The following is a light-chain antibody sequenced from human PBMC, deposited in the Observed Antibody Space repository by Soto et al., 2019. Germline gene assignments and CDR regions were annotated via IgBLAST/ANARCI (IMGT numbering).Light chain of an antibody. J-gene: IGLJ2*01. CDR3: SSYTSSNTLVV. V-gene: IGLV2-14*03. CDR2: DVI. CDR1: SSDVGGFNY. Sequence: QSALTQPASVSGSPGQSITISCTGTSSDVGGFNYVSWYQQHPGKAPKLIIYDVIKRPSGVSNRFSGSKSGNTASLTISGLQAEDEADYFCSSYTSSNTLVVFAVGTKLTVL.